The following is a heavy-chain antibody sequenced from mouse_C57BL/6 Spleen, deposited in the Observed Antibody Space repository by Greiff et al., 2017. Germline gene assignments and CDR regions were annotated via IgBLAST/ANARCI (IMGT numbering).Heavy chain of an antibody. CDR2: ISSGSSTT. V-gene: IGHV5-17*01. CDR3: ARQSSPWYFGV. CDR1: GFTFSDYG. D-gene: IGHD1-1*01. Sequence: EVQRVESGGGLVKPGGSLKLSCAASGFTFSDYGMHWVRQAPEKGLEWVAYISSGSSTTYYADTVKGRFTISRDNAKNTLFLQITSLRSEDTAVYYCARQSSPWYFGVWGTGTTVTVSS. J-gene: IGHJ1*03.